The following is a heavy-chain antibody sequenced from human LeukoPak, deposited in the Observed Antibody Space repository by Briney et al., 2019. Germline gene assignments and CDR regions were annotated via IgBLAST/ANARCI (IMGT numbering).Heavy chain of an antibody. J-gene: IGHJ4*02. D-gene: IGHD1-1*01. CDR2: ISSSTNYI. V-gene: IGHV3-21*01. CDR3: ARDTSLAGTPYFDY. CDR1: GFTFSTYS. Sequence: PGGSLRLSCAASGFTFSTYSMNWVRQAPGKGLEWVSSISSSTNYIYYADSVKGRFTISRDNAKNSLYLQMNSLRAEDTAVYYCARDTSLAGTPYFDYWGQGALVTVSS.